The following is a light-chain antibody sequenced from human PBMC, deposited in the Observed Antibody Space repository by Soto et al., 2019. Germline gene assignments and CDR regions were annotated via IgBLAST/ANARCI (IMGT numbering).Light chain of an antibody. CDR3: QQYCSTPLT. Sequence: EIVLTQSPGTLSLSPGGRATLSCRASQSVSRNYVAWYQQKPGQSPRLLIYAASHRASGIPARFSGSASGAAFNLSIARLEPEDFAMYSCQQYCSTPLTFGGGTKVEIK. CDR1: QSVSRNY. V-gene: IGKV3-20*01. CDR2: AAS. J-gene: IGKJ4*01.